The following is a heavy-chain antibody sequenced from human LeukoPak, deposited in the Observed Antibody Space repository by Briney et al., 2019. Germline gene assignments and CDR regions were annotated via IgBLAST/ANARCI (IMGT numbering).Heavy chain of an antibody. V-gene: IGHV3-66*01. J-gene: IGHJ4*02. CDR3: ATSDYGDYSDY. CDR2: IYSGGST. CDR1: GLSVSSNY. Sequence: GGSLRLSCAASGLSVSSNYMSWVRQPPGKGLEWVSIIYSGGSTYYADSVKGRFTISRDSSKHTLLLQMNSLRAEDTAVYYCATSDYGDYSDYWGQGTLVTVSS. D-gene: IGHD4-17*01.